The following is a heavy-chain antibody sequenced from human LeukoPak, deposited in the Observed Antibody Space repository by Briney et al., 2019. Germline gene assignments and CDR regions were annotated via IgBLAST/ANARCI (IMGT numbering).Heavy chain of an antibody. V-gene: IGHV1-2*02. CDR3: APPPEAYTSSWNV. D-gene: IGHD6-13*01. CDR1: GYTFTDDY. Sequence: GALVKVSCKASGYTFTDDYMHWVRQAPGQGLEWMGWINPDSGFTNYAQKFQGRVTMTRDTSISTAYMEVRSLRSDDTAVYYCAPPPEAYTSSWNVWGQGTLVTVSS. J-gene: IGHJ4*02. CDR2: INPDSGFT.